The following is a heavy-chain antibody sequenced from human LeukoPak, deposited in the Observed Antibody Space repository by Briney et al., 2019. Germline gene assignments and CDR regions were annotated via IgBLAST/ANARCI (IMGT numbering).Heavy chain of an antibody. J-gene: IGHJ6*02. D-gene: IGHD3-22*01. V-gene: IGHV3-15*01. Sequence: GGSLRLSCAASGFTFSNAWMSWVRQAPGKGLEWVGRIKSKTDGGTTDYAAPVKGRFTISRDDSKNTLYLQMNSLKTEDTAVYYCTTKSYYYYDSSGHYYYYYYGMDVWGQGTTVTVSS. CDR2: IKSKTDGGTT. CDR1: GFTFSNAW. CDR3: TTKSYYYYDSSGHYYYYYYGMDV.